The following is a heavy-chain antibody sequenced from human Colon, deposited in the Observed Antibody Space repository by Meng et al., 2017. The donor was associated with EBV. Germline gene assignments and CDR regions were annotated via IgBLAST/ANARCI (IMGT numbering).Heavy chain of an antibody. CDR1: CGSISSDTYY. D-gene: IGHD6-19*01. CDR3: ARRGSRSGWYAYDY. CDR2: LYYSGST. Sequence: LREESSPGLGKPSDTLSLTCSVSCGSISSDTYYWGWIRQPPGKGLEWIGSLYYSGSTYSNPSLKSRVTISVDTSKNHFSLKLSSVTAADTAVYYCARRGSRSGWYAYDYWGQGTLVTVSS. J-gene: IGHJ4*02. V-gene: IGHV4-39*02.